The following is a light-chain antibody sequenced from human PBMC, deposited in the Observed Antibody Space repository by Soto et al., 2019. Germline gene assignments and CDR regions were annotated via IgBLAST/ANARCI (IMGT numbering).Light chain of an antibody. V-gene: IGKV3-15*01. J-gene: IGKJ4*01. CDR3: QQYNNWPLT. Sequence: VVLTQSPATLSVSPWEVATLSCSATQSISTKLAWYQQHPGQAPRLLIYGASTRATGIPARFSGSGSETEFTLTISSLQSEDFAFYYCQQYNNWPLTFGGGTKVDIK. CDR2: GAS. CDR1: QSISTK.